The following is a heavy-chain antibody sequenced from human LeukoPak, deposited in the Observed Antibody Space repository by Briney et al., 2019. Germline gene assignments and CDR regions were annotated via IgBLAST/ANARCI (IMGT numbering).Heavy chain of an antibody. V-gene: IGHV6-1*01. CDR3: ARADSLYYYGSVSYYSRFDY. CDR2: TYYRSKWYT. CDR1: GDTISSNSAA. Sequence: SQTLSLTCHISGDTISSNSAAWNWIRQSPSRGLEWLGRTYYRSKWYTDYAVSVKSRISINPDTSQNQFSLQLNSVTPEDTAVYYCARADSLYYYGSVSYYSRFDYWGQGTLVTVSS. D-gene: IGHD3-10*01. J-gene: IGHJ4*02.